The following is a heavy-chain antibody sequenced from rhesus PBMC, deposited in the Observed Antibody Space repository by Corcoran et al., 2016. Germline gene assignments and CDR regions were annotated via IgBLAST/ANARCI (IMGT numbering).Heavy chain of an antibody. CDR1: GGSISGYY. CDR2: IGGSSGST. V-gene: IGHV4-165*02. D-gene: IGHD1-20*01. CDR3: AELEQRGWGLDS. Sequence: QVQLQESGQGLVKPSEILSLTCAVSGGSISGYYWNWIRQPLGKGLEWLGYIGGSSGSTYYNPSLKVRVTISPGTSKTQFSLKLSSVTAADTAVYYCAELEQRGWGLDSWGQGVVVTVSS. J-gene: IGHJ6*01.